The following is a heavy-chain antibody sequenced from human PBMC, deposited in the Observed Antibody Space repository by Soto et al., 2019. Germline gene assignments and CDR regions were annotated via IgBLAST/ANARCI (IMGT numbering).Heavy chain of an antibody. Sequence: EVQLVESGGGLVKPGGSLRLSCAASGFTFSSYSMNWVRQAPGKGLEWVYSISSSSSYIYYADSVKGRFTISRDNAKNSLYLQMNSLRAEDTAVYYCARAEGRLAGGFDYWGQGTLVTVSS. J-gene: IGHJ4*02. CDR1: GFTFSSYS. CDR3: ARAEGRLAGGFDY. CDR2: ISSSSSYI. V-gene: IGHV3-21*01. D-gene: IGHD6-25*01.